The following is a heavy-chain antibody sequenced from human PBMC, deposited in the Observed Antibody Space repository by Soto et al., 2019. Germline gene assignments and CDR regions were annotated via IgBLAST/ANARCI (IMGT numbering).Heavy chain of an antibody. CDR1: SGSFSGYY. Sequence: QVQLQQWGAGLLKPSETLSLRCVVNSGSFSGYYWTGIRQTPGKGLEWIGEISHSGSTNYNPSLTRRVTMSPGTSKKQFSLRLSSVTAADTALYFCARGYESSRRYLPLLDYWGQGTLVTVSS. CDR3: ARGYESSRRYLPLLDY. V-gene: IGHV4-34*01. D-gene: IGHD3-22*01. CDR2: ISHSGST. J-gene: IGHJ4*02.